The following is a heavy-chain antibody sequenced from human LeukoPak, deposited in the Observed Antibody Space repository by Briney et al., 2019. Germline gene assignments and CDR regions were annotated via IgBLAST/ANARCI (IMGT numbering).Heavy chain of an antibody. Sequence: ASVKVSCKASGYTFTYYYMHWVRQAPGQGLEWMGWINPNSGGTNYAQKFQGRVTMTRDTSISTAYMELSRLRSDDTAVYYCARGHCSSTSCYDWFDPWGQGTLVTVSS. J-gene: IGHJ5*02. CDR3: ARGHCSSTSCYDWFDP. V-gene: IGHV1-2*02. CDR2: INPNSGGT. D-gene: IGHD2-2*01. CDR1: GYTFTYYY.